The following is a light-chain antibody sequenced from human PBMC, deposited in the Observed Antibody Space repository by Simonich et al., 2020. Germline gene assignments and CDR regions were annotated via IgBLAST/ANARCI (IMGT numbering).Light chain of an antibody. CDR3: QTWGTGIVV. CDR1: SGHSSYA. Sequence: QLVLTQSPSASASLGASVKLTCTLSSGHSSYAIAWHQQQPGKGPRYLMKLNSDGSHSKGDGTPDRFSGSSSGAARYLTISSLQSEDEADYYCQTWGTGIVVFGGGTKLTVL. CDR2: LNSDGSH. J-gene: IGLJ2*01. V-gene: IGLV4-69*01.